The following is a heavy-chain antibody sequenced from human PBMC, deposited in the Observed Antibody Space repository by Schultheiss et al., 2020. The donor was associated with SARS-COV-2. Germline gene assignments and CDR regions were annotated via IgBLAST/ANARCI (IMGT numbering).Heavy chain of an antibody. D-gene: IGHD1-26*01. Sequence: GGSLRLSCAASGFTFDDYAMHWVRQAPGKGLEWVSGISWNGGSTYYADSVKGRFSISRDNSKNTLYLQMNSLRAEDTAVYYCAKGGATPFDYWGQGTLVTVSS. CDR2: ISWNGGST. J-gene: IGHJ4*02. CDR3: AKGGATPFDY. V-gene: IGHV3-23*01. CDR1: GFTFDDYA.